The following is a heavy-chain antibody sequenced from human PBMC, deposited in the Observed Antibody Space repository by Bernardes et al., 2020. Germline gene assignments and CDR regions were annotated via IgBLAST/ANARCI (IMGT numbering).Heavy chain of an antibody. CDR2: ISGSGGRT. D-gene: IGHD3-3*01. CDR3: AKDRIFGVEPRDGMDV. Sequence: GSLRLSCAASGFTFSSYAMNWVRQAPGKGLEWVSGISGSGGRTYNADSVKGRFTISRDNSKNTLSLQMNSLRAEDTAVYYCAKDRIFGVEPRDGMDVWGQGTTVTVSS. CDR1: GFTFSSYA. J-gene: IGHJ6*02. V-gene: IGHV3-23*01.